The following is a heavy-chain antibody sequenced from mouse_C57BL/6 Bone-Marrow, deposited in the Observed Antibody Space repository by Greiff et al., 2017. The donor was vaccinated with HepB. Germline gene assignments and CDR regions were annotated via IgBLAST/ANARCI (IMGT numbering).Heavy chain of an antibody. D-gene: IGHD1-1*01. J-gene: IGHJ3*01. V-gene: IGHV1-64*01. CDR1: GYTFTSYW. CDR3: ARHYGSFAWFAY. CDR2: IHPNSGST. Sequence: QVQLQQPGAELVKPGASVKLSCKASGYTFTSYWMHWVKQRPGQGLEWIGMIHPNSGSTNYNEKFKSKATLTVDKSSSTAYMQLSILTSEDSAVYYCARHYGSFAWFAYWGQGTLVTVSA.